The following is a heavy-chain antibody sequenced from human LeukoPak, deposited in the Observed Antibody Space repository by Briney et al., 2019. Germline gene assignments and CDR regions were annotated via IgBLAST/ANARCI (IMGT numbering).Heavy chain of an antibody. V-gene: IGHV4-38-2*02. CDR3: ARQPPRAKRAHCGGDCYADY. Sequence: SETLSLTCTVSGYSISSGYYWGWIRQPPGKGLEWIGSIYHSGSTYYNPSLKSRVTMSVDTSKNQFSLKLSSVTAADTAVYYCARQPPRAKRAHCGGDCYADYWGQGTLVTVSS. J-gene: IGHJ4*02. CDR2: IYHSGST. D-gene: IGHD2-21*02. CDR1: GYSISSGYY.